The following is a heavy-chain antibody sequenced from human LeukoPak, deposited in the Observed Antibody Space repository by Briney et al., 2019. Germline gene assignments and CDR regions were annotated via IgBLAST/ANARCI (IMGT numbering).Heavy chain of an antibody. Sequence: GGSLRLSCAASGFTFSSYEMNWVRQAPGKGLEWVSYISRSGTTIYYADSVKGRFTISRDNAKNSLYLQMNSLRAEDTAIYYYARDSIVVADDAFDIWGQGTMVTVSS. CDR2: ISRSGTTI. CDR1: GFTFSSYE. CDR3: ARDSIVVADDAFDI. J-gene: IGHJ3*02. V-gene: IGHV3-48*03. D-gene: IGHD2-15*01.